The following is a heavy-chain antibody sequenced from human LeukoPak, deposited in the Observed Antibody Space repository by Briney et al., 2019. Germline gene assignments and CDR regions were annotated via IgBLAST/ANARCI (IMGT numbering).Heavy chain of an antibody. CDR1: GGSISSYY. CDR3: ARGVVIAPQTFDY. Sequence: PSETLSLTCTVSGGSISSYYWSWIRQPPGKGLGWIGYIYYSGSTNYNPSLKSRVTISVDTSKNQFSLKLSSVTAADTAVYYCARGVVIAPQTFDYWGQGTLVTVSS. V-gene: IGHV4-59*01. D-gene: IGHD2-21*01. J-gene: IGHJ4*02. CDR2: IYYSGST.